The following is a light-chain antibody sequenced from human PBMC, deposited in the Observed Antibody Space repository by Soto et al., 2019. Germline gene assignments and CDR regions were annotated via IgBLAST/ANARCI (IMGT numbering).Light chain of an antibody. V-gene: IGKV3-20*01. CDR1: QSVSNTY. CDR3: QQYHNWPRT. CDR2: GAS. J-gene: IGKJ1*01. Sequence: EIVLTQSPATLSLSPGERATLSCRASQSVSNTYLAWYQQKPGQAPRLLIYGASNRATGIPDRFTGSGSGTDITLTISRLEPEDFAVYYCQQYHNWPRTFGQGTEVDIK.